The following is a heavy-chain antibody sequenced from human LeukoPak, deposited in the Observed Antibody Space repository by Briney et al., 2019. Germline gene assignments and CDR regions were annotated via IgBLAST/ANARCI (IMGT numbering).Heavy chain of an antibody. J-gene: IGHJ4*02. CDR3: ARGIEEYSSSWYEGGSDY. CDR2: IIPILGIA. V-gene: IGHV1-69*04. D-gene: IGHD6-13*01. CDR1: GGTFSSYA. Sequence: SVKVSCKASGGTFSSYAISWVRQAPGQGLEWMGRIIPILGIANYAQKFQGRVTITADKSTSTAYMELSSLRSEDTAVYYCARGIEEYSSSWYEGGSDYWGQGTLVTVSS.